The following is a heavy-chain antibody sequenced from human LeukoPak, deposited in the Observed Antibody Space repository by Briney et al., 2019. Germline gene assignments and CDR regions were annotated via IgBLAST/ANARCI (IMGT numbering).Heavy chain of an antibody. Sequence: SETLSLTCTVSGGSISSYYWSWIRQPPGKGLEWLVYIYYSGSTNYNPSLKSRVTISVDTSKQQFSLKLSSVTAADTAVYYCARIRIAAAGSFYYGMDVWGQGTTVTVSS. V-gene: IGHV4-59*08. CDR2: IYYSGST. CDR3: ARIRIAAAGSFYYGMDV. CDR1: GGSISSYY. D-gene: IGHD6-13*01. J-gene: IGHJ6*02.